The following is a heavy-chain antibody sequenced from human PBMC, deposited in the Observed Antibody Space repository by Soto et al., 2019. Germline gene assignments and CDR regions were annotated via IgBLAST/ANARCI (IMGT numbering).Heavy chain of an antibody. CDR1: GESFSGYY. D-gene: IGHD1-7*01. CDR3: ARYEYGNSLYGVDV. J-gene: IGHJ6*02. Sequence: QVHLQQRGAGLLKPSETLSLNCVVSGESFSGYYWSWIRQTPGMGLEWIGEVDHRGSTTYNPSLKNRASISIDSSKNLCSLERTSVTAADTALYFCARYEYGNSLYGVDVWGQGTRVTVSS. V-gene: IGHV4-34*02. CDR2: VDHRGST.